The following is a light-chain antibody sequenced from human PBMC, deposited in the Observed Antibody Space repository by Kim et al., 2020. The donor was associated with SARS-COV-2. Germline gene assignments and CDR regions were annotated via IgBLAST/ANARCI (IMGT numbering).Light chain of an antibody. Sequence: PGGSVTPPSGSSTGASTIGHYPYWFQQKSGQAPRTLIYGTSKKHSWTPARFSGSLLGGKAGLTLSGAQPEDEADYYCFLYYSGVVVFGGGTQLTVL. CDR1: TGASTIGHY. J-gene: IGLJ2*01. CDR3: FLYYSGVVV. CDR2: GTS. V-gene: IGLV7-46*01.